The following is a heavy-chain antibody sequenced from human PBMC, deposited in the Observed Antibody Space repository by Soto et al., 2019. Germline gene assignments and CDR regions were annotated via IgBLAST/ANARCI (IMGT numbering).Heavy chain of an antibody. Sequence: PVGSLRLSFAASGFTFSSYSMNWVRQAPGKGLEWVSSISSSSSYIYYADSVKVRFTISRDNAKNSLYLQMNSLRAEDTAVYYCARELRGSYYYYYGMDVWGQGTTVTVSS. CDR2: ISSSSSYI. D-gene: IGHD1-26*01. V-gene: IGHV3-21*01. CDR1: GFTFSSYS. J-gene: IGHJ6*02. CDR3: ARELRGSYYYYYGMDV.